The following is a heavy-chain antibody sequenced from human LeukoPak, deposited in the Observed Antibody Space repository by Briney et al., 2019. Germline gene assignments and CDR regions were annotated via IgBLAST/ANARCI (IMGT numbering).Heavy chain of an antibody. CDR1: GGSFRGYY. CDR3: ARGDPSGRYYFDY. J-gene: IGHJ4*02. Sequence: SETLSLTCAVYGGSFRGYYWSWIRQPPGKGLEWIGEINHSGSTNYNPSLKSRVTISVDTSKNQFSLKLGSVTAADTAVYYCARGDPSGRYYFDYWGQGTLVTVSS. V-gene: IGHV4-34*01. D-gene: IGHD6-19*01. CDR2: INHSGST.